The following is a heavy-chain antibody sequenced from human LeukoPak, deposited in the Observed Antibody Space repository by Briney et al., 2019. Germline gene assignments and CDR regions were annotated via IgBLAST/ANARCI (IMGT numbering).Heavy chain of an antibody. CDR1: GYTFTGYY. J-gene: IGHJ6*02. CDR2: INPNSGGT. D-gene: IGHD3-3*01. CDR3: ARHWGHTIFDPQYYYGMDV. V-gene: IGHV1-2*06. Sequence: GASVKVSCKASGYTFTGYYMHWVRQAPGQGLEWMGRINPNSGGTNYAQKFQGRVTMTRDTSISTAYMELSRLRSDDTAMYYCARHWGHTIFDPQYYYGMDVWGQGTTVTVSS.